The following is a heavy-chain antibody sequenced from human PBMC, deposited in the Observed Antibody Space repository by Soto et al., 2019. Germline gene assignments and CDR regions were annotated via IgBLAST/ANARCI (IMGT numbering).Heavy chain of an antibody. Sequence: QVQLVESGGGVVQPGRSLRLSCAASGFTFSSYAMHWVRQAPGKGLEWVAVISYDGSNKYYADSVKGRFTISRDNSKNTLYLQMNSLRAEDTAVYYGARARGGYYDSSGYYYDYWGQGTLVTVSS. CDR1: GFTFSSYA. D-gene: IGHD3-22*01. V-gene: IGHV3-30-3*01. J-gene: IGHJ4*02. CDR3: ARARGGYYDSSGYYYDY. CDR2: ISYDGSNK.